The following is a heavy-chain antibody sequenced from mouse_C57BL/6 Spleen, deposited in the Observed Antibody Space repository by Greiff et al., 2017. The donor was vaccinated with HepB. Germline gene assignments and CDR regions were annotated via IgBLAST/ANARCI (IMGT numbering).Heavy chain of an antibody. CDR3: ARGYDYGYYFDY. J-gene: IGHJ2*01. CDR2: IYPSDSET. D-gene: IGHD2-4*01. V-gene: IGHV1-61*01. CDR1: GYTFTSYW. Sequence: QVQLQQPGAELVRPGSSVKLSCKASGYTFTSYWMDWVKQRPGQGLEWIGNIYPSDSETHYNQKFKDKATLTVDKSSSTAYMQLSSLTSEDSAVYYCARGYDYGYYFDYWGQGTTLTVSS.